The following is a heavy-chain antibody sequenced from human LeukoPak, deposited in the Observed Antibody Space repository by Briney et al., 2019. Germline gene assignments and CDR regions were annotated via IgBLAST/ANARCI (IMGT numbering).Heavy chain of an antibody. CDR2: INPSGGST. J-gene: IGHJ4*02. V-gene: IGHV1-46*01. D-gene: IGHD1-26*01. Sequence: ASVKVSCKASGYTFTSYGISWVRQAPGQGLEWMGIINPSGGSTSYAQKFQGRVTMTRDMSTSTVYMGLSSLRSEDTAVYYCARGAPDYWGQGTLVTVSS. CDR1: GYTFTSYG. CDR3: ARGAPDY.